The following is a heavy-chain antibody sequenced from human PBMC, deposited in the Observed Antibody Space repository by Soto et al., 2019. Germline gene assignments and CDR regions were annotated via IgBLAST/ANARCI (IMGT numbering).Heavy chain of an antibody. Sequence: QVQLVQSGPEVKKPGASMRVSCKASGFIFTHYVINWVRQAPGQGLEWVGGISGQSHNAHYAEKFQDRVTITKDTSTATSYLEVTSLRADDSAVYCCARAGYDRSGHEYPQGGAFDSGGLGTVVTFSS. CDR3: ARAGYDRSGHEYPQGGAFDS. CDR2: ISGQSHNA. V-gene: IGHV1-18*01. J-gene: IGHJ3*01. D-gene: IGHD5-12*01. CDR1: GFIFTHYV.